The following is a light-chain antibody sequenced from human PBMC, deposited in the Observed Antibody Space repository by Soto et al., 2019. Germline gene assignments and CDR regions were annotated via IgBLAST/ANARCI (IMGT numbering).Light chain of an antibody. Sequence: DIVMTQSPDSLAVSLGERATINCKSSQSVLYSSNNKNYLAWYQQKPGQHPKLLIYWASTRESGVPDRFSGSGSGTDFTLTISSLQAEDVAVYYCQQYYITPLTFGPGTKVDIK. CDR3: QQYYITPLT. J-gene: IGKJ3*01. CDR1: QSVLYSSNNKNY. CDR2: WAS. V-gene: IGKV4-1*01.